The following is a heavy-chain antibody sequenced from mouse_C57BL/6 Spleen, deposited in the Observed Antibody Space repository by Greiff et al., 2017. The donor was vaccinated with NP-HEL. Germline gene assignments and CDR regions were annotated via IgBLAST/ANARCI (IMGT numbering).Heavy chain of an antibody. V-gene: IGHV14-3*01. J-gene: IGHJ4*01. Sequence: VTLKESVAELVRPGASVKLSCTASGFNIKNTYMHWVKQRPEQGLEWIGRIDPANGNTKYVPKFQGKATITADTSSNTAYLQLSSLTSEDTAIYYCARALLRGAMDYWGQGTSVTVSS. D-gene: IGHD1-1*01. CDR3: ARALLRGAMDY. CDR1: GFNIKNTY. CDR2: IDPANGNT.